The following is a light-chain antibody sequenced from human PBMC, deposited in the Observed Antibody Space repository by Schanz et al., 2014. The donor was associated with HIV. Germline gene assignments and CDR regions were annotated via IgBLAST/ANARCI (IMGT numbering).Light chain of an antibody. J-gene: IGKJ2*01. CDR2: KAS. Sequence: DLQVTQSPSTLSASVGGRVSITCRTSQSISRWLAWYQQKPGEAPNLLIYKASSLESGVPSRFSGSGSGTEFTLTITSLQFDDFATYYCQQSYSATPYTFGQGTRLEIK. CDR1: QSISRW. V-gene: IGKV1-5*03. CDR3: QQSYSATPYT.